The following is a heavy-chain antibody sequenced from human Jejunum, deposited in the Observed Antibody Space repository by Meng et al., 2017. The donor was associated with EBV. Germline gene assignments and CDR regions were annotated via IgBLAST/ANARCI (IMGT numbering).Heavy chain of an antibody. CDR3: ATGQGDSRYYFDS. CDR2: ISSDGRSI. D-gene: IGHD3-10*01. V-gene: IGHV3-74*02. J-gene: IGHJ4*02. Sequence: HLLGAGGGQVRHGEALRLYWAVFGFTLSSYWMHWVRQAPGKSLVWVSRISSDGRSITYADYVKGRFTISRDNAKNTLYLQMNSLRVEDTAVYYCATGQGDSRYYFDSWSQGTLVTVSS. CDR1: GFTLSSYW.